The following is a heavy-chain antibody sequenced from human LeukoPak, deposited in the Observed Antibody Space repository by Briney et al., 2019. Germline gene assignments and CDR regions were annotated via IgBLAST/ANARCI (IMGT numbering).Heavy chain of an antibody. Sequence: ASVKVSCKASGYTFTGYYMHWVRPAPGQGLEWMGWINPNSGGTNYAQKFQGRVTMTRDTSISTAYMELSRLRSDDTAVYYCAREGDTAMVSDAFDIWGQGTMVTVSS. J-gene: IGHJ3*02. CDR1: GYTFTGYY. V-gene: IGHV1-2*02. CDR2: INPNSGGT. CDR3: AREGDTAMVSDAFDI. D-gene: IGHD5-18*01.